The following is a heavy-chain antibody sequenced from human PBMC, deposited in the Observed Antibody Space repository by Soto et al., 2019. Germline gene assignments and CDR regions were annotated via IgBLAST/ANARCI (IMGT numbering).Heavy chain of an antibody. Sequence: QVQLVQSGAEVKKPGSSVKVSCKASGGTFSSYTISWVRQAPGQGLEWMGRIIPILGIANSAQKFQGRVTITTDKSTSTANIELSSVRSEDTTVYYCARGEGARQFYDPSWYFDLCGRGTLVTVSS. D-gene: IGHD1-26*01. J-gene: IGHJ2*01. V-gene: IGHV1-69*02. CDR2: IIPILGIA. CDR1: GGTFSSYT. CDR3: ARGEGARQFYDPSWYFDL.